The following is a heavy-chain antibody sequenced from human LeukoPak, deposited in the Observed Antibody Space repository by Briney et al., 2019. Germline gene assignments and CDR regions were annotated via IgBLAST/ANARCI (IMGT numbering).Heavy chain of an antibody. V-gene: IGHV6-1*01. CDR1: GDAVSTNKAT. Sequence: SQTLSLTCAISGDAVSTNKATWSWLRQSPSRGLEWLGRTYYRSQWYNDYAVSVKSRITITPDTSTNQFSLHLNSVTPDDTAVYYCVRLVGNSWLDYWGQGTLVTVSS. CDR2: TYYRSQWYN. J-gene: IGHJ4*02. D-gene: IGHD6-13*01. CDR3: VRLVGNSWLDY.